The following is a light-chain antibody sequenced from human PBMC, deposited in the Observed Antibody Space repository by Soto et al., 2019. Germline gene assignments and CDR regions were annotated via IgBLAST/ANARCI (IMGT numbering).Light chain of an antibody. J-gene: IGKJ2*01. V-gene: IGKV3-11*01. CDR2: DAS. CDR3: QQRGA. CDR1: QSVDSS. Sequence: EVVLTQSPATLSLSPGERATLSCRASQSVDSSLAWYQQKLGQAPRLLIYDASNRATGIPGRFSGSGSGTDFTLTISSLEPVDFAVYYCQQRGAFGQGTKVEIK.